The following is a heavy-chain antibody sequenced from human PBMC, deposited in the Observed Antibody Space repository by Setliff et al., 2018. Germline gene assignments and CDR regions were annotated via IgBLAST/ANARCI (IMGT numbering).Heavy chain of an antibody. CDR3: ARALGYCSRTSCYADAFDT. J-gene: IGHJ3*02. CDR1: GYSISSDYY. V-gene: IGHV4-38-2*01. D-gene: IGHD2-2*01. Sequence: PSETLSLTCAVSGYSISSDYYWGWIRQPPGKGLEWIGSMYHSGSTYYNPSLKSRVTISVDTSKNQFSLKLNYVTAADTAVYYCARALGYCSRTSCYADAFDTWGQGTMVTVSS. CDR2: MYHSGST.